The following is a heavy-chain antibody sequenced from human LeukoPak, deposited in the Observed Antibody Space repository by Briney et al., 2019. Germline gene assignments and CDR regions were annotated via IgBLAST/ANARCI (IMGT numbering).Heavy chain of an antibody. CDR1: GYTFTSYA. Sequence: AASVKVSFTASGYTFTSYAMNWVRQAPGQGLEWMGWINTNTGNPTYAQGFTGRFVFSLDTSVSTAYLQISSLKAEDTAVYYCARVQYSSGFDYWGQGTLVTVSS. CDR3: ARVQYSSGFDY. CDR2: INTNTGNP. J-gene: IGHJ4*02. V-gene: IGHV7-4-1*02. D-gene: IGHD6-19*01.